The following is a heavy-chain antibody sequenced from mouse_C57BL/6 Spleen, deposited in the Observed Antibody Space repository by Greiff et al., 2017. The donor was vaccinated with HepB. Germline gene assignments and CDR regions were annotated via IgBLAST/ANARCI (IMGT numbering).Heavy chain of an antibody. D-gene: IGHD4-1*01. CDR2: IWGVGST. CDR3: ASGEMGLGSRVAY. V-gene: IGHV2-6*01. J-gene: IGHJ3*01. CDR1: GFSLTSYG. Sequence: QVQLKQSGPGLVAPSQSLSITCTVSGFSLTSYGVDWVRQSPGKGLEWLGVIWGVGSTNYNSALKSRLSISKDNSKSQVFLKMNSLQTDDTAMYYCASGEMGLGSRVAYWGQGTLVTVSA.